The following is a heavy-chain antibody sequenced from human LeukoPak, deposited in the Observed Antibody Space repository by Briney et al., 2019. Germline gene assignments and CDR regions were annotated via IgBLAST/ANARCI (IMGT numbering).Heavy chain of an antibody. Sequence: SETLSLTCTVSGGSIGNYCWSWIRQPPGKGLEWIGYVYSSGYTNYNPSPESRVTISVDTSNNQFSLRLSSVTAADTAVYYCARASVEGPVFDYWGQGTLVTVSS. D-gene: IGHD2-2*01. CDR3: ARASVEGPVFDY. CDR2: VYSSGYT. V-gene: IGHV4-59*12. J-gene: IGHJ4*02. CDR1: GGSIGNYC.